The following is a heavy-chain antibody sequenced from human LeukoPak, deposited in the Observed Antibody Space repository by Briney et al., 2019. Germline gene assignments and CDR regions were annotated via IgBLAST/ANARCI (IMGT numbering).Heavy chain of an antibody. D-gene: IGHD6-19*01. CDR2: IYYSGST. CDR1: GDSTSSDRYY. Sequence: SETLSLTCTVSGDSTSSDRYYGGWVRQPPGKGLEWIGNIYYSGSTYYNPSLKSRVTMSVDTSKNQFFLKLSSVTAADTAVYYCARSSGWYYFAYWGQGTLVTVSS. CDR3: ARSSGWYYFAY. V-gene: IGHV4-39*07. J-gene: IGHJ4*02.